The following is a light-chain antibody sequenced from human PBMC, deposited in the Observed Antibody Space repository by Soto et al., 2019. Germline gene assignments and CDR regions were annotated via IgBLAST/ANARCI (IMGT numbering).Light chain of an antibody. J-gene: IGKJ1*01. CDR3: QQYNTYPCT. Sequence: DIQMPQSPSTLSASVGDRVTITCRASQSIGSWLAWYQQKPGKAPKLLIYDASSLQSGVPSMFTGSGSGTEFTLIINSLQPDDFATYYCQQYNTYPCTFGQGTKVEIK. CDR2: DAS. V-gene: IGKV1-5*01. CDR1: QSIGSW.